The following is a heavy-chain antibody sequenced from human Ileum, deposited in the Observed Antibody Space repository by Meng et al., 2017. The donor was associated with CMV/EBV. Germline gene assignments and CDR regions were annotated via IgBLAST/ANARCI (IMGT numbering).Heavy chain of an antibody. Sequence: TVSGGSISSGGYYWSWIRQHPGKGLEWIGYIYYSGSTYYNPSLKSRVTISVDTSKNQFSLKLSSVTAADTAVYYCARVSTVTTWFDPWGQGTLVTVSS. CDR1: GGSISSGGYY. J-gene: IGHJ5*02. V-gene: IGHV4-31*03. CDR2: IYYSGST. D-gene: IGHD4-17*01. CDR3: ARVSTVTTWFDP.